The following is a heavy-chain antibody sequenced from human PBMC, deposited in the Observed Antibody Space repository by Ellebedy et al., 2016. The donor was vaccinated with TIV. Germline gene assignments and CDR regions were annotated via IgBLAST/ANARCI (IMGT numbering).Heavy chain of an antibody. CDR1: GCTFSSYA. Sequence: AASVKVSCKASGCTFSSYAISWVRQAPGQGLEWMGGIIPIFGTANYAQKFQGRVTITADESTSTAYMELSSLRSEETAVYYCAREELGIAVAAPYFDYWGQGTLVTVSS. CDR3: AREELGIAVAAPYFDY. D-gene: IGHD6-19*01. CDR2: IIPIFGTA. V-gene: IGHV1-69*13. J-gene: IGHJ4*02.